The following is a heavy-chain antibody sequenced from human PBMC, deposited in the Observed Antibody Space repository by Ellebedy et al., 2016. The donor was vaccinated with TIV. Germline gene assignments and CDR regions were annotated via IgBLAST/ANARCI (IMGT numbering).Heavy chain of an antibody. D-gene: IGHD3-16*01. Sequence: GESLKISCVASGFIFSNYWMHWVRQVPGKGPVWVSRIKTDGSSTTYADSVTGSFTSSRDNAKRTVSLQMNSLGAEDTAVYYCARGGGGTYNWFDLWGQGTLVTVSS. CDR2: IKTDGSST. V-gene: IGHV3-74*01. CDR3: ARGGGGTYNWFDL. CDR1: GFIFSNYW. J-gene: IGHJ5*02.